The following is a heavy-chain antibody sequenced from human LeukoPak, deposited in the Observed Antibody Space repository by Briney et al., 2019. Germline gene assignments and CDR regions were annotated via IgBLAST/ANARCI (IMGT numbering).Heavy chain of an antibody. CDR2: IYYSGST. V-gene: IGHV4-31*03. J-gene: IGHJ5*02. CDR3: AREYQGGYSGYELYNWFDP. Sequence: PSETLSLTCTVSGGSISSGGYYWSWIRQHPGKGLEWIGYIYYSGSTYYNPSLKSRVTISLDTSKNQFSLKLRSMTAADTAVYYCAREYQGGYSGYELYNWFDPWGQGTLVTVSS. D-gene: IGHD5-12*01. CDR1: GGSISSGGYY.